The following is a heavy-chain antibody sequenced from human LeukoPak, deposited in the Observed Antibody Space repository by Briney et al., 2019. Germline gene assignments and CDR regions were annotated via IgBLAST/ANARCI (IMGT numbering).Heavy chain of an antibody. CDR2: ISTYNGKT. CDR3: ARHLSIAAAGTTDY. CDR1: GYTFTSYG. V-gene: IGHV1-18*01. J-gene: IGHJ4*02. D-gene: IGHD6-13*01. Sequence: GASVKVSCKASGYTFTSYGICWVRQAPGQGLEWMGWISTYNGKTNYAQKIQGRVTMTTDTSTSTAYMELRSLRSDDTALYYCARHLSIAAAGTTDYWGQGTLVTVSS.